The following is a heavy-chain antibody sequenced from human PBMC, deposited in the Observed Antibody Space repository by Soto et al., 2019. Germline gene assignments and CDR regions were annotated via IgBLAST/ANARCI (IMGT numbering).Heavy chain of an antibody. CDR2: INPNSGGT. CDR1: GYTFTGYY. Sequence: ASVKVSCKASGYTFTGYYIHWVRQAPGQGLEWMGWINPNSGGTNYAQKFQGRVTMTRDTSISTAYMELSRLRSDDTAVYYCARVSYCTNGVCYLNWFDPWGQGTLVT. D-gene: IGHD2-8*01. CDR3: ARVSYCTNGVCYLNWFDP. J-gene: IGHJ5*02. V-gene: IGHV1-2*02.